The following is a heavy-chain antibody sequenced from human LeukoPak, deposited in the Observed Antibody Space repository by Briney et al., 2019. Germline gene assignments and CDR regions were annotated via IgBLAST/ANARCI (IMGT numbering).Heavy chain of an antibody. Sequence: SETLSLTCTVSGGSTSSYYWSWIRQPPGKGLEWIGYISHSGSTNYNPSLKSRVTISVDTSKKQFSLRVNSVTAADTAVYYCARLATAGHLNYWGQGTLVAVSS. V-gene: IGHV4-59*08. CDR3: ARLATAGHLNY. J-gene: IGHJ4*02. D-gene: IGHD6-19*01. CDR2: ISHSGST. CDR1: GGSTSSYY.